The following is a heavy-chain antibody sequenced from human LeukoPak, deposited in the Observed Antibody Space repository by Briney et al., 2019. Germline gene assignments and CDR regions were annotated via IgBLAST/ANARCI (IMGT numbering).Heavy chain of an antibody. CDR3: AREVPSQGYSATKYYYYGMDV. Sequence: PSETLSLTCTVSGGSTSSGGYYWSWIRQHPGKGLEWIGYIYYSGSTYYNPSLKSRVTISVDTSKDQFSLKLSSVTAADTAVYYCAREVPSQGYSATKYYYYGMDVWGQGTTVTVSS. CDR1: GGSTSSGGYY. CDR2: IYYSGST. J-gene: IGHJ6*02. V-gene: IGHV4-31*03. D-gene: IGHD5-18*01.